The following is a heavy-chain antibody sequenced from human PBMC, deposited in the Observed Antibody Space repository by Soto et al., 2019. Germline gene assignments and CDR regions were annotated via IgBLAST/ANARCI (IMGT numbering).Heavy chain of an antibody. J-gene: IGHJ4*02. CDR2: TRNKANSYTT. CDR1: GFTFSDHY. V-gene: IGHV3-72*01. Sequence: EVQLVESGGGLVQPGGSLRLSCAASGFTFSDHYIDWVRQAPGKGLEWVGRTRNKANSYTTEYAASVKGRFTISRDDSKNSLYLQRNSLKTEDTAVYFCTRVPDYWGQGVLVTVSS. CDR3: TRVPDY.